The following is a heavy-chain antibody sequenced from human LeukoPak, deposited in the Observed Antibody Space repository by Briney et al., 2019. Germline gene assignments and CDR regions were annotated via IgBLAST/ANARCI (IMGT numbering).Heavy chain of an antibody. V-gene: IGHV3-48*03. D-gene: IGHD3-10*01. CDR2: ISSSGRTK. CDR1: GFTFSSYE. J-gene: IGHJ4*02. Sequence: GGSLRLSCAASGFTFSSYEMNWVRQAPGKGLEWVSYISSSGRTKYYADSVKGRFTISRDNAKNSLYLQMNSLRAEDTAVYYCARDRWFGELSSAYWGQGTLVTVSS. CDR3: ARDRWFGELSSAY.